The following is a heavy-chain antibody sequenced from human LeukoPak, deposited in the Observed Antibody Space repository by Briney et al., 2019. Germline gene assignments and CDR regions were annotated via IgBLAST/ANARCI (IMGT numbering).Heavy chain of an antibody. D-gene: IGHD6-6*01. Sequence: SETLSLTCTVSGGSISSGGYYWSWIRQHPGKGLEWIGYIYYSGSTYYNPSLKSRVTISVDTSKNQFSLKLSSVTAADTAVYYCAREYSSSNHRFDPWGQGTLVTVSS. J-gene: IGHJ5*02. V-gene: IGHV4-31*03. CDR3: AREYSSSNHRFDP. CDR2: IYYSGST. CDR1: GGSISSGGYY.